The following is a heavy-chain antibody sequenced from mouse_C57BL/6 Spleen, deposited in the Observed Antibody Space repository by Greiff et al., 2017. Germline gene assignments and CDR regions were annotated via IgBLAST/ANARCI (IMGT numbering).Heavy chain of an antibody. CDR3: ARQRGDAMDY. Sequence: QVQLQQPGAELVRPGSSVKLSCKASGYTFTSYWMPWVKQRPIQGLEWIGNIDPSDSDTHYNQKFKDKATLTVDKSSSTAYMQLSSLTSEDSAVYYCARQRGDAMDYWGQGTSVTVSS. CDR1: GYTFTSYW. J-gene: IGHJ4*01. V-gene: IGHV1-52*01. CDR2: IDPSDSDT.